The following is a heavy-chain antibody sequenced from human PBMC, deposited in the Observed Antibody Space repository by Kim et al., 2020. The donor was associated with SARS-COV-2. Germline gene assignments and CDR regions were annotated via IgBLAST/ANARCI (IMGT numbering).Heavy chain of an antibody. V-gene: IGHV4-34*01. Sequence: SETLSLTCAVYGGSFSGYYWSWIRQPPGQGLEWIGEINHSGSTNYNPSLKSRVTISVDTSKNQFSLKLSSVTAADTAVYYCARVGKYLNWFDPLGQGTLVTVSS. CDR1: GGSFSGYY. D-gene: IGHD1-1*01. CDR2: INHSGST. J-gene: IGHJ5*02. CDR3: ARVGKYLNWFDP.